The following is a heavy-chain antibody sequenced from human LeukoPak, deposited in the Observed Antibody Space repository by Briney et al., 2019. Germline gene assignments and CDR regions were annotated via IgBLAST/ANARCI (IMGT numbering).Heavy chain of an antibody. Sequence: SETLSLTCTVSGGSISSYYWSWIRQPPGKGLEWIGYIYYSGSTNYTPSLKSRITISVDTSRNQFSLKLNSVTAADTAVYYCAGSGRGSSAGFDYWGQGTLVTVSS. V-gene: IGHV4-59*01. J-gene: IGHJ4*02. D-gene: IGHD3-10*01. CDR3: AGSGRGSSAGFDY. CDR1: GGSISSYY. CDR2: IYYSGST.